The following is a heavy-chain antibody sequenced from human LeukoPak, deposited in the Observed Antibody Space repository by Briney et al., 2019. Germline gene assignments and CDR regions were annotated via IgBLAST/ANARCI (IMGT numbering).Heavy chain of an antibody. Sequence: PGGSLRLSCAASGFTFSSYGMHWVRQAPGKGLEWVAFIRYDGSNKYHADSVKGRFTISRDNPKNTLYLQMNSLRTKDTAVYYCAKDEGVFCSSTSCYSLGYWGQGTLVTVSS. CDR2: IRYDGSNK. V-gene: IGHV3-30*02. CDR3: AKDEGVFCSSTSCYSLGY. D-gene: IGHD2-2*01. J-gene: IGHJ4*02. CDR1: GFTFSSYG.